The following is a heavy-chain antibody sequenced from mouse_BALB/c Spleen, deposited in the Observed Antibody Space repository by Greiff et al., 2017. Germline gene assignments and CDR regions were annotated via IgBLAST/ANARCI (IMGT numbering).Heavy chain of an antibody. D-gene: IGHD4-1*01. CDR2: IWSGGST. CDR3: ARKGWDENYFDY. V-gene: IGHV2-2*02. Sequence: VKLQESGPGLVQPSQSLSITCTVSGFSLTSYGVHWVRQSPGKGLEWLGVIWSGGSTDYNAAFISRLSISKDNSKSQVFFKMNSLQANDTAIYYCARKGWDENYFDYWGQGTTLTVSS. J-gene: IGHJ2*01. CDR1: GFSLTSYG.